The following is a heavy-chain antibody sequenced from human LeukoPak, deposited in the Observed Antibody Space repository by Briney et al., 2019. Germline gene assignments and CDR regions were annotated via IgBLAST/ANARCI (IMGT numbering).Heavy chain of an antibody. J-gene: IGHJ3*02. V-gene: IGHV4-59*08. CDR2: IYYSGST. CDR3: ARSGYYYDSSGYFSQDAFDI. Sequence: SETLSLTCTVSGGSISSYYWSWIRQPPGKGLEWIGYIYYSGSTNYNPSLKSRVTISVDTSKNQFSLKLSSVTAADTAVYYCARSGYYYDSSGYFSQDAFDIWGQGTMVTVSS. D-gene: IGHD3-22*01. CDR1: GGSISSYY.